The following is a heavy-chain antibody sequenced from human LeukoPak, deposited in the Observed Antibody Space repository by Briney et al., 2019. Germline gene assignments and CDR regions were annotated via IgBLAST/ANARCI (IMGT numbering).Heavy chain of an antibody. CDR1: GGSISSGSYY. Sequence: PSQTLSLTCTVSGGSISSGSYYWSWFRQPPGKGLEWIGCMYHSGSTYYNPSLKSRVTISVDTSKNQFSPKLSSVTAADTAVYYCARQGGSSSPYYYYYMDVWGKGTTVTVSS. V-gene: IGHV4-39*01. D-gene: IGHD2-2*01. J-gene: IGHJ6*03. CDR2: MYHSGST. CDR3: ARQGGSSSPYYYYYMDV.